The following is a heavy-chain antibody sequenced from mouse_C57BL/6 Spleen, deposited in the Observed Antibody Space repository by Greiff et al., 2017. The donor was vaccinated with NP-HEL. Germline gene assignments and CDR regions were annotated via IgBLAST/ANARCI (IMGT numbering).Heavy chain of an antibody. V-gene: IGHV14-4*01. D-gene: IGHD1-1*01. J-gene: IGHJ2*01. CDR3: TTGDGSSYFDY. CDR1: GFNIKDDY. CDR2: IDPENGDT. Sequence: EVQLQQSGAELVRPGASVKLSCTASGFNIKDDYTHWVKQRPEQGLEWIGWIDPENGDTEYASKFQGKATITADTSSNTAYLQLSSLTSEDTAVYYCTTGDGSSYFDYWGQGTTLTVSS.